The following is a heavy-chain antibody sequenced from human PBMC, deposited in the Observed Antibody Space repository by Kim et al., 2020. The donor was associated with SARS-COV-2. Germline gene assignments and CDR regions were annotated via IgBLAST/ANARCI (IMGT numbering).Heavy chain of an antibody. J-gene: IGHJ4*02. D-gene: IGHD6-19*01. Sequence: GGSLRLSCAASGFTFSDYYMSWIRQAPGKGLEWVSYISSSSSYTNYADSVKGRFTISRDNAKNSLYLQMNSLRAEDTAVYYCAREHYSSGWYPAEGYWGQGTLVTVSS. CDR3: AREHYSSGWYPAEGY. V-gene: IGHV3-11*06. CDR2: ISSSSSYT. CDR1: GFTFSDYY.